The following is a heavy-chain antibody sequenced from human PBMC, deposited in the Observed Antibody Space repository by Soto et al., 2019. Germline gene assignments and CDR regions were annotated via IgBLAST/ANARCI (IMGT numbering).Heavy chain of an antibody. CDR2: INHSGST. Sequence: ASETLSLTCAVYGGSFSGYYWSWIRQPPGKGLEWIGEINHSGSTNYNPSLKSRVTISVDTSKNQFSLKLSSVTAADTAVYYCASRRTNNYSGLFYYYYGMDVWGKGTTVTVSS. V-gene: IGHV4-34*01. CDR3: ASRRTNNYSGLFYYYYGMDV. J-gene: IGHJ6*04. D-gene: IGHD3-10*01. CDR1: GGSFSGYY.